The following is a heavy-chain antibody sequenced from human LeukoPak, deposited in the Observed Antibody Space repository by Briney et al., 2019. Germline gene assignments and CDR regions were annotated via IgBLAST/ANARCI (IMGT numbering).Heavy chain of an antibody. D-gene: IGHD3-16*01. CDR3: ATEVMYITPVADY. CDR2: IKSKTDGGTT. V-gene: IGHV3-15*01. CDR1: GFTFDDYA. Sequence: GGSLRLSCAASGFTFDDYAMHWVRQAPGKGLEWVGRIKSKTDGGTTDYAAPVKGRFTISRDDSNNRLYLQMNSLKIEDTAVYYCATEVMYITPVADYWGQGTLVTVFS. J-gene: IGHJ4*02.